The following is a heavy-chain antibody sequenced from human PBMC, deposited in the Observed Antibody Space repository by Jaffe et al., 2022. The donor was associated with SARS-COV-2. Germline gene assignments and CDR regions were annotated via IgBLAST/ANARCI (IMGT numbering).Heavy chain of an antibody. CDR3: ARVGYSNSWYPDAFDI. CDR1: GFSFSSYS. Sequence: EVQLVESGGGLVKPGGSLRLSCAASGFSFSSYSVNWVRQAPGKGLEWVSYISSSSSYIYYADSVKGRFTISRDNAKNSLYLQMNSLRAEDTAVYYCARVGYSNSWYPDAFDIWGQGTMVTVSS. J-gene: IGHJ3*02. CDR2: ISSSSSYI. V-gene: IGHV3-21*01. D-gene: IGHD6-13*01.